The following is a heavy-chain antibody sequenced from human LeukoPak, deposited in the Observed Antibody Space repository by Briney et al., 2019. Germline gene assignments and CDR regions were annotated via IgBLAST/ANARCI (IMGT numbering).Heavy chain of an antibody. J-gene: IGHJ2*01. V-gene: IGHV4-30-4*01. D-gene: IGHD3-16*02. CDR2: IYYSGST. Sequence: SQTLSLTCTVSGGSISSGDYYWRWLRQPPGTGLEWIGYIYYSGSTYYNPSLKSRVTISVDTSKNQFSLKLSSVTAADTAVYYCARALQENYVRGSFRPLRRSFDRGGRGTLVAVSA. CDR3: ARALQENYVRGSFRPLRRSFDR. CDR1: GGSISSGDYY.